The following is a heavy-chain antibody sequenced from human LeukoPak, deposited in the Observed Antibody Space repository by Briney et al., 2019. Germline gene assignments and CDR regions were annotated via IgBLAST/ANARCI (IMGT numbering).Heavy chain of an antibody. D-gene: IGHD2-2*01. CDR2: IYSGGST. Sequence: GGPLRLSCAASGFTVSSNYMSWVRQAPGKGLEWVSVIYSGGSTYYADSVKGRFTISRDNSKNTLYLQMNSLRAEDTAVYYCARDPYCSSTSCYDAFDIWGQGTMVTVSS. J-gene: IGHJ3*02. V-gene: IGHV3-66*01. CDR1: GFTVSSNY. CDR3: ARDPYCSSTSCYDAFDI.